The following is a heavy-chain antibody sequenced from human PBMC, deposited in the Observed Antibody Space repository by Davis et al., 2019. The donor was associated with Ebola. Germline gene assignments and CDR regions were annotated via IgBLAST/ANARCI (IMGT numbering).Heavy chain of an antibody. Sequence: GGSLRLSCAASGFSFYNYAMTWVRQAPGKGLEWVSAITGSGGSTYYAGSVRGRFTISRDNSKNTLYLHLNSLRAEDTAVYYCTRREAVYYYGMDVWGKGTTVTVSS. D-gene: IGHD1-26*01. J-gene: IGHJ6*04. CDR2: ITGSGGST. CDR1: GFSFYNYA. V-gene: IGHV3-23*01. CDR3: TRREAVYYYGMDV.